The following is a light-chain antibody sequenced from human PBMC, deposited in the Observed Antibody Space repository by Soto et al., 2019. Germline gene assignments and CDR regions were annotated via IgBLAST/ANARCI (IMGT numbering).Light chain of an antibody. Sequence: QSALTQPASVSGSPGQSITISCTGTSSDVGNYNLVSWYQQVPGKVPKLIIYEVIQRPSGVSNRFSGSKSGNTASLTISGLQPEDEGDYYCCSYAGSTALFGGGTKL. CDR1: SSDVGNYNL. CDR3: CSYAGSTAL. J-gene: IGLJ2*01. V-gene: IGLV2-23*02. CDR2: EVI.